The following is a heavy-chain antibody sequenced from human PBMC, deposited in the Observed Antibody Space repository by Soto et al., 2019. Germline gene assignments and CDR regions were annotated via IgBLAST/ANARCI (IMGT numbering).Heavy chain of an antibody. CDR1: GFTFDDYA. CDR3: VKDESINWYSGHFRH. Sequence: EVQLVESGGGLVQPGRSLRLSCAASGFTFDDYAMHWVRQVPGKGLEWVSGINWNSGSIGYGDSVKGRFAISRDNAKNTRLLQMNSVSAEDTAFYYCVKDESINWYSGHFRHWGQGTLVTVSS. D-gene: IGHD6-13*01. V-gene: IGHV3-9*01. CDR2: INWNSGSI. J-gene: IGHJ1*01.